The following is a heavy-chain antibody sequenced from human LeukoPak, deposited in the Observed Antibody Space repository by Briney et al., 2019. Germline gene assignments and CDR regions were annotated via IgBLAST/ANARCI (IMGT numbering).Heavy chain of an antibody. D-gene: IGHD3-10*01. J-gene: IGHJ4*02. CDR3: AKADGSGSYYFSCVDY. CDR1: GFTFSSYA. V-gene: IGHV3-23*01. Sequence: GGSLRLSCAASGFTFSSYAMSWVRQAPGKGLEWVSAISGSGGSTYYADSVKGRFTISRDNSKNTLYLQMNSLRAEDTAVYYCAKADGSGSYYFSCVDYWGQGTLVTVSS. CDR2: ISGSGGST.